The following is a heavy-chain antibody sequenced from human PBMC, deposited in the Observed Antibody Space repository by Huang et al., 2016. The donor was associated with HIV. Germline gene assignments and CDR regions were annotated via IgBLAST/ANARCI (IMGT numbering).Heavy chain of an antibody. V-gene: IGHV4-34*01. J-gene: IGHJ4*02. CDR2: VNHRRSA. CDR1: GGSFSDYF. D-gene: IGHD3-10*01. CDR3: ARPKMTATPSDSSWSYFDF. Sequence: QVRLEQWGPNLLKPSDTLSLQCAVYGGSFSDYFWTWCGQAQGEGLGGSGEVNHRRSATHNPSLRRRVSMSVDSSKNQFYLNLTCVTAADTAVYFCARPKMTATPSDSSWSYFDFWGRGTPVTVSS.